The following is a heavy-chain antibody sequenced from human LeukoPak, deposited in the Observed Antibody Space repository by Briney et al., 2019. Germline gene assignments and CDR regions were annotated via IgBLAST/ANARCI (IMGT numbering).Heavy chain of an antibody. V-gene: IGHV4-34*01. CDR3: ARGIDLGRYDYVWGSYHFDY. Sequence: KSSETLSLTCAVYGGSFSGYYWSWIRQPPGKGLEWIGEINHSGSTNYNPSLKSRVTISVDTSKNQFSLKLSSVTAADTAVYYCARGIDLGRYDYVWGSYHFDYWGQGTLVTVSS. CDR2: INHSGST. CDR1: GGSFSGYY. J-gene: IGHJ4*02. D-gene: IGHD3-16*01.